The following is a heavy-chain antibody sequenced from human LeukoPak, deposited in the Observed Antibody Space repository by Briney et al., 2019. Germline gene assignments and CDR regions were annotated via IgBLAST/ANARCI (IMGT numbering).Heavy chain of an antibody. CDR3: AREHEGGLSGGLGGLFASYYTYYYMDV. J-gene: IGHJ6*03. D-gene: IGHD3-16*01. CDR2: INPSDGAT. CDR1: GYTFTMYF. Sequence: ASVKVSCKASGYTFTMYFIHWVRQAPGQGLEWMGMINPSDGATTYAQRFQGRVTMTRDMSTTTVYMDLRSLRSEDTAVYFCAREHEGGLSGGLGGLFASYYTYYYMDVWGRGTTVTVSS. V-gene: IGHV1-46*01.